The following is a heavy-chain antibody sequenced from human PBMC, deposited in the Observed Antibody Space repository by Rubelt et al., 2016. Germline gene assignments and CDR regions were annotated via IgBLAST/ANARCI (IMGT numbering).Heavy chain of an antibody. D-gene: IGHD1-7*01. CDR2: ISAYNGNT. J-gene: IGHJ4*02. V-gene: IGHV1-18*01. Sequence: QVQLVQSGAEVKKPGASVKVSCKASGYTFTSYGISWVRQAPGQGLEWMGWISAYNGNTNYAQKLPGRVTMTPDTSTGTAYMELRSLRSDDTAVYYCARDLPPFRRYNWNFPLDYWGQGTLVTVSS. CDR3: ARDLPPFRRYNWNFPLDY. CDR1: GYTFTSYG.